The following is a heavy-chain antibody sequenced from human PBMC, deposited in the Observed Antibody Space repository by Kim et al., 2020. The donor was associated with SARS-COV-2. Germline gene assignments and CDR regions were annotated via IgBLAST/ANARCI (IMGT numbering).Heavy chain of an antibody. J-gene: IGHJ4*02. Sequence: ASVKVSCKASGYTFTRYYMHWVRQAPGQGLEWMGIINPSGGSTSYAQKFQGRVTMTRDTSTSTVYMELSSLRSEDTAVYYCARALELLNDQSGRPGNYWGQGTLVTVSS. CDR1: GYTFTRYY. CDR3: ARALELLNDQSGRPGNY. V-gene: IGHV1-46*01. CDR2: INPSGGST. D-gene: IGHD1-26*01.